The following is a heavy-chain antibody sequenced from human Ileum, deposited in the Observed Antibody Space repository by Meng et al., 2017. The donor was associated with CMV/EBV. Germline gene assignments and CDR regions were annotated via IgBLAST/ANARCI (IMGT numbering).Heavy chain of an antibody. CDR1: GGSFSSNQW. D-gene: IGHD3-22*01. CDR3: TRNGYYSLDY. CDR2: IHHRGTT. J-gene: IGHJ4*02. Sequence: LPCAVSGGSFSSNQWWSWVRQPPGKGVEWIGEIHHRGTTTYNPSLKSRVTMSLDESKIELSLKLSSVTAADTAIYYCTRNGYYSLDYWSPGTLVTVSS. V-gene: IGHV4-4*02.